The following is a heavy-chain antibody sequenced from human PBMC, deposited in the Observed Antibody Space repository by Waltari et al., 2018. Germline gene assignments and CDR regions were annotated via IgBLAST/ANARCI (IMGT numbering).Heavy chain of an antibody. CDR2: IYYSGST. J-gene: IGHJ6*02. V-gene: IGHV4-59*11. CDR3: ARVSCGGDCYSFYYYYGMDV. CDR1: GGSISSHY. D-gene: IGHD2-21*01. Sequence: QVQLQESGPGLVKPSETLSLTCTVSGGSISSHYWSWIRQPPGKGLEWIGYIYYSGSTNYNPSLKSRVTISVDTSKNQFALKLSSVTAADTAVYYWARVSCGGDCYSFYYYYGMDVWGQGTTVTVSS.